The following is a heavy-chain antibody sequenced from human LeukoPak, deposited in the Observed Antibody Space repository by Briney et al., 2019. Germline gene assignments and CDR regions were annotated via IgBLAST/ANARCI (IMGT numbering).Heavy chain of an antibody. J-gene: IGHJ4*02. CDR3: AKAPYYYGSGSYQPDY. V-gene: IGHV3-30*04. CDR2: ISYDGSDK. D-gene: IGHD3-10*01. Sequence: PGGSLRLSCAASGFNFNIYAMHWVRQAPGKGLEWVAVISYDGSDKYYADSVQGRFTISRDNSKNTLYLQMNSLRAEDTAVYYCAKAPYYYGSGSYQPDYWGQGTLVTVSS. CDR1: GFNFNIYA.